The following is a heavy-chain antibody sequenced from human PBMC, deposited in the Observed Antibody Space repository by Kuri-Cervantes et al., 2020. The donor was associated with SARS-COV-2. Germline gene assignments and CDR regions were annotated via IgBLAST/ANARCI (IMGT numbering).Heavy chain of an antibody. CDR2: ISAYNGNT. Sequence: ASVKVSCKASGYTFTSYYIRWVRQAPGQGLEWMGWISAYNGNTNYAQKLQGRVTMTTDTSTSTAYMELRSLRSDDTAVYYCARASLLPRLTDLDYWGQGTTVTVSS. CDR1: GYTFTSYY. CDR3: ARASLLPRLTDLDY. J-gene: IGHJ4*01. V-gene: IGHV1-18*01.